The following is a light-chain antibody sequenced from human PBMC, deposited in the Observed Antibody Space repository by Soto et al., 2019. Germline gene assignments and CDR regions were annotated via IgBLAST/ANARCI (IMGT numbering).Light chain of an antibody. CDR2: AAS. CDR3: QQYIIYPLT. J-gene: IGKJ4*01. V-gene: IGKV1D-16*01. Sequence: DVQMTQSPSSLSASVGVRVTITCRASQDINSWLAWYQQKPGNAPKSLIYAASSLQTGVPSRFSGSASGTHFTLTISNLQPEDSATYYCQQYIIYPLTFGGGTKVEIK. CDR1: QDINSW.